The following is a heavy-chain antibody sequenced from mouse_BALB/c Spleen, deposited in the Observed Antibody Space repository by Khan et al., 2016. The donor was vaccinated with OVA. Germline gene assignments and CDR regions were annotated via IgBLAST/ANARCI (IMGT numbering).Heavy chain of an antibody. CDR2: INYSGST. J-gene: IGHJ3*01. CDR3: ARGRAY. CDR1: GYSITSDYA. D-gene: IGHD3-3*01. V-gene: IGHV3-2*02. Sequence: EVQLQESGPGLVKPSQSLSLTCTVTGYSITSDYAWNWIRQFPGNKLEWMGYINYSGSTSYTPSLKSRLSITRDTSKNQFFLQLNSVTTEDTVTYYCARGRAYWGQGTLVTVSA.